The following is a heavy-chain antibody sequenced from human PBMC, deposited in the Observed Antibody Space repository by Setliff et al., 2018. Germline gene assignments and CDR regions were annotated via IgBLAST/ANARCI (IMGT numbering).Heavy chain of an antibody. V-gene: IGHV3-30-3*01. CDR1: GFTFSSYG. CDR2: ILYDGSNK. CDR3: TRDQDYYGMDV. Sequence: GGSLRLSCAASGFTFSSYGIYWVRQAPGKGLEWVASILYDGSNKYYADSVKGRFTISRDNSKNTLYLQMNSLRGEDTAVYHCTRDQDYYGMDVWGQGTTVTVSS. J-gene: IGHJ6*02.